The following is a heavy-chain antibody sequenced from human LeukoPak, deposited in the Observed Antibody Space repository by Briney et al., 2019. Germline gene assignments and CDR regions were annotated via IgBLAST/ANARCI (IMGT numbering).Heavy chain of an antibody. CDR3: ASYLTSIPSGMDV. Sequence: GGSLRLSCAASGFTFSRYWMHWLRQGPGKGLVWVSRISTDGSSSTYADSVKGRFTISRDNGKNTLYLQRISLRAEDTAVYYCASYLTSIPSGMDVWGQGTTVIVSS. D-gene: IGHD2/OR15-2a*01. CDR2: ISTDGSSS. V-gene: IGHV3-74*01. CDR1: GFTFSRYW. J-gene: IGHJ6*02.